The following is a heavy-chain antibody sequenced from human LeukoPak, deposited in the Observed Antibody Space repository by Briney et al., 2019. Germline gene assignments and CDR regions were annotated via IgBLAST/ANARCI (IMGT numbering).Heavy chain of an antibody. Sequence: ASVKVSCKASGYTFTGYYMHWVRQAPGQGLEWMGWINPYNGNTNYAQKLQGRVTMTTDTSTSTAYMELRSLRSDDTAVYYCARLEGDCSGGSCYRPIDYWGQGTLVTVSS. CDR1: GYTFTGYY. J-gene: IGHJ4*02. CDR3: ARLEGDCSGGSCYRPIDY. V-gene: IGHV1-18*04. D-gene: IGHD2-15*01. CDR2: INPYNGNT.